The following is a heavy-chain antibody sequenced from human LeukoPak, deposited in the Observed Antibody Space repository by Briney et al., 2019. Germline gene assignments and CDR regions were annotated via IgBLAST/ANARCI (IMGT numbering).Heavy chain of an antibody. CDR3: ARQWLARGIFDY. CDR2: IWYDGSNK. CDR1: GFTFSGYG. D-gene: IGHD6-19*01. V-gene: IGHV3-33*01. J-gene: IGHJ4*02. Sequence: GGSLRLSCAASGFTFSGYGMHWVRQAPGKGLEWVAVIWYDGSNKYYADSVKGRFTISRDNSKNTLYLQMNSLRAEDTAVYYCARQWLARGIFDYWGQGTLVTVSS.